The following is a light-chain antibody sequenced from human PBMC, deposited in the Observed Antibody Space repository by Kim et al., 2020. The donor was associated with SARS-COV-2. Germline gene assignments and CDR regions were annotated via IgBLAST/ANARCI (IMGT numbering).Light chain of an antibody. V-gene: IGKV3-11*01. J-gene: IGKJ5*01. CDR1: LIVIRN. CDR3: QKRAS. Sequence: STLSWPPGEQAPPACWASLIVIRNLAWYQQTPGQAPRRLIYGASSSGTGNPARFSGTGSGTDFTLTISSLEPEDFAVYYCQKRASFGQGTRLEIK. CDR2: GAS.